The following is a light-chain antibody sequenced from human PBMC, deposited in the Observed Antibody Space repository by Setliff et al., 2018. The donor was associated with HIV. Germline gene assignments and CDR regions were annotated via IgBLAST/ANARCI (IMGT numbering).Light chain of an antibody. Sequence: QSVLTQPASVSGSPGQSITISCSGTNSDIGAYNYVSWYQQHPGTAPKLMIYDVNNRPSGVSYRFSGSKSGNMASLTISGLQAEDEADYYCGSCTTTSPCAFGTGTKVTVL. J-gene: IGLJ1*01. CDR1: NSDIGAYNY. CDR2: DVN. CDR3: GSCTTTSPCA. V-gene: IGLV2-14*03.